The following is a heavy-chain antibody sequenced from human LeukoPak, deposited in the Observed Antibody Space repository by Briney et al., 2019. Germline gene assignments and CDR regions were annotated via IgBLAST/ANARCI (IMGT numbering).Heavy chain of an antibody. V-gene: IGHV4-39*07. CDR1: GGSISSSSYY. CDR2: IYYSGGT. Sequence: PSETLSLTCTVSGGSISSSSYYWGWIRQPPGKGLEWIGSIYYSGGTYYNPSLKSRVTISVDTSKNQFSLKLSSVTAADTAVYYCARVSPYYYDSSGYAFDYWGQGTLVTVSS. CDR3: ARVSPYYYDSSGYAFDY. D-gene: IGHD3-22*01. J-gene: IGHJ4*02.